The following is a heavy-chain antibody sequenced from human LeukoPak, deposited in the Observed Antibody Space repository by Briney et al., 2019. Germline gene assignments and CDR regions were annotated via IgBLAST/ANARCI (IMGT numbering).Heavy chain of an antibody. CDR2: MYYSGST. CDR1: DYSLNIGYY. Sequence: SETLSLTCTVSDYSLNIGYYWGWIRQPPGKGLEGIGSMYYSGSTYYNPSLRSRVRVSVDTSKNQFSLKVTSVTAPDTAVYYCAREEGGHYRLFEYWGQGTLVTVSS. D-gene: IGHD3-22*01. V-gene: IGHV4-38-2*02. J-gene: IGHJ4*02. CDR3: AREEGGHYRLFEY.